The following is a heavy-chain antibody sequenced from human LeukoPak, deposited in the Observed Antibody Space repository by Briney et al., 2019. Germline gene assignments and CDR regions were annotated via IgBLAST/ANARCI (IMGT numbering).Heavy chain of an antibody. V-gene: IGHV3-43D*04. CDR2: ISWDGGST. CDR3: AKDSNTYSSGWYTGYYYMDV. CDR1: GFTFDDYA. J-gene: IGHJ6*03. Sequence: LPGGSLRLSCAASGFTFDDYAMHWVRQAPGKGLEWVSLISWDGGSTYYADSVKGQFTISRDNSKNSLYLQMNSLRAEDTALYYCAKDSNTYSSGWYTGYYYMDVWGKGTTVTVSS. D-gene: IGHD6-19*01.